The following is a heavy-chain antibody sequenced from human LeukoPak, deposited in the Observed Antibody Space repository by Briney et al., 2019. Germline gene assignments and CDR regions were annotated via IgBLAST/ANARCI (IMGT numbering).Heavy chain of an antibody. D-gene: IGHD3-10*01. CDR3: ARGGYYDSGPFDS. CDR2: ISTDGSIT. J-gene: IGHJ4*02. CDR1: GFTFSNCR. V-gene: IGHV3-74*01. Sequence: GGSLRLSCTASGFTFSNCRMHWVRQGPGKGLVWVSCISTDGSITSYADSVKGRFTISRDNAKNTLYLQMNSLRAEDTAVYYCARGGYYDSGPFDSWGQGTLVTVSS.